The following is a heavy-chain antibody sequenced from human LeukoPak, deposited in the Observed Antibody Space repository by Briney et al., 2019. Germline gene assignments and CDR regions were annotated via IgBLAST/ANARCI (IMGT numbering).Heavy chain of an antibody. J-gene: IGHJ4*02. CDR2: ISGSGGST. CDR3: AKDSHDDILTGYRD. Sequence: GGSLRLSCAASGFTFSSYAMGWVRQAPGKGLEWVSAISGSGGSTYYADSVKGRFTISRDNSKNTLYLQMNSLRAEDTAVYYCAKDSHDDILTGYRDWGQGTLVTVSS. V-gene: IGHV3-23*01. D-gene: IGHD3-9*01. CDR1: GFTFSSYA.